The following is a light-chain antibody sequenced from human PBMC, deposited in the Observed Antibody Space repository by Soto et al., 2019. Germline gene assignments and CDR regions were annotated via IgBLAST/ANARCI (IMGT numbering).Light chain of an antibody. CDR1: QSISSY. Sequence: DIQMTQSPSSLSASVGDRVTITCRASQSISSYLNWYQQKPGKAPKLLIYAASSLHSGVPSRFSGSGSGTDFTLTISSLQPEDFATYYCQQSYSTLPITFGQGTRLEIK. J-gene: IGKJ5*01. CDR2: AAS. V-gene: IGKV1-39*01. CDR3: QQSYSTLPIT.